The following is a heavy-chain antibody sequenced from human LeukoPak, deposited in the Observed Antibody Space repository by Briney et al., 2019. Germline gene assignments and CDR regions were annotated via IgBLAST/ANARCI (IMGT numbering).Heavy chain of an antibody. D-gene: IGHD5-18*01. CDR3: ATVPIQLWPFDY. J-gene: IGHJ4*02. CDR2: IYYSGST. Sequence: SETLSLTCTVSGGSISSSSYYWGWIRQPPGKGLEWIASIYYSGSTYYNPSLKSRVTISVDTSKNQFSLKLSSVTAADTAVYYCATVPIQLWPFDYWGQGTLVTVSS. CDR1: GGSISSSSYY. V-gene: IGHV4-39*07.